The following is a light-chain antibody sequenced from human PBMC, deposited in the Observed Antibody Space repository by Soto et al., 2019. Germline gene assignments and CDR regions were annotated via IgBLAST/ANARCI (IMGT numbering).Light chain of an antibody. CDR3: QQYNNWPPFT. Sequence: EIVMTQSPATLSVSPGERATLSCRASQSVSSNLAWYQQKPGQAPRLLIYGASTMATGIPARFSGSGSGTEYTLTISSLQFEDFAVYYCQQYNNWPPFTFGPGTKVDIK. CDR1: QSVSSN. V-gene: IGKV3-15*01. CDR2: GAS. J-gene: IGKJ3*01.